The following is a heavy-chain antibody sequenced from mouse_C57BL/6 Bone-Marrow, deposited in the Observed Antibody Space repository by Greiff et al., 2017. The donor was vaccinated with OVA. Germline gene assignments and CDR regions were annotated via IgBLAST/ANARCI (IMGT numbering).Heavy chain of an antibody. CDR2: INHDGSST. CDR3: ARWHWYFDV. J-gene: IGHJ1*03. CDR1: GFTFSDYY. V-gene: IGHV5-16*01. Sequence: EVMLVESEGGLVQPGSSMKLSCTASGFTFSDYYMAWVRQVPEKGLEWVANINHDGSSTYYLDSLKGRFIISRDNAKNILYLQMRSLKSEDTARYYCARWHWYFDVWGTGTTVTVSS.